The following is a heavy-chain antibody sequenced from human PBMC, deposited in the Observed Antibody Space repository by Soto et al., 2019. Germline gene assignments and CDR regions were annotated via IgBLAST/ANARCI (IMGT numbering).Heavy chain of an antibody. CDR1: DDSINSDKYY. V-gene: IGHV4-39*01. CDR3: ARLEGLATISYYFDF. J-gene: IGHJ4*02. CDR2: NYYRGNA. Sequence: QLQLQESGPGLVKPSETLSLTCSVSDDSINSDKYYWGWIRQPPGKGLEWIGSNYYRGNAYYNPSLQTRVTLSLDKSKSQFSLKLNSVTAADSAVYFCARLEGLATISYYFDFWGPGALVTVSS. D-gene: IGHD5-12*01.